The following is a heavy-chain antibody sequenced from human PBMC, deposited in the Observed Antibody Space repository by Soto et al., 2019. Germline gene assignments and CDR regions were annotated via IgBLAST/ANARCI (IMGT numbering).Heavy chain of an antibody. D-gene: IGHD3-3*02. J-gene: IGHJ6*02. V-gene: IGHV2-70*13. Sequence: TLSLTCNMSGDSYSISTYSWSWIRQPPGKALEWLAYIDWDDDKFYSTSLKTRLTISKDTSKNQVVLTLTNMDPVDTATYYCARVLSVRDISTFSASYYYGMDVWGQGATVTVSS. CDR1: GDSYSISTYS. CDR3: ARVLSVRDISTFSASYYYGMDV. CDR2: IDWDDDK.